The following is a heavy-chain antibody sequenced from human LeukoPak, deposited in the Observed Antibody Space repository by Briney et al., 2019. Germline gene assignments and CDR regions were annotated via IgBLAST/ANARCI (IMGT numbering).Heavy chain of an antibody. CDR3: ARDIVVVPAAAPEYYYYGMDV. D-gene: IGHD2-2*01. J-gene: IGHJ6*02. CDR1: GGTFSSYA. V-gene: IGHV1-69*13. CDR2: IIPIFGTA. Sequence: RASVKVSCKASGGTFSSYAISWVRQAPGQGLEWMGGIIPIFGTANYAQKFQGRVTITADESTSTAYMELSSLRSEDTAVYYCARDIVVVPAAAPEYYYYGMDVWGQGTTVTVSS.